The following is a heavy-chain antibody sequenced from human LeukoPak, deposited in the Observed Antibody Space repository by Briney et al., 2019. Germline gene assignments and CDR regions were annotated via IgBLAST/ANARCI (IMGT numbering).Heavy chain of an antibody. CDR2: IYHSGST. V-gene: IGHV4-38-2*02. D-gene: IGHD3-22*01. CDR3: AREAFSSGYYDDY. Sequence: SVTLSLTCTVSGYSISSGYYWGWIRQPPGKGLEWIGSIYHSGSTYYNPSLKSRVTISVDTSKNQFSLKLSSVTAADTAVYYCAREAFSSGYYDDYWGQGTLVTVSS. J-gene: IGHJ4*02. CDR1: GYSISSGYY.